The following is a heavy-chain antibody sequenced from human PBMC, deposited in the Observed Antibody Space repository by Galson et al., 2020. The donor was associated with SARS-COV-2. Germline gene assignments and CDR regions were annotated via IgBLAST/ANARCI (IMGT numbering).Heavy chain of an antibody. D-gene: IGHD3-22*01. Sequence: SVKVSCKASGGTFSGSAVGWVRQAPGQGLEWVGGVIPIFDTTNYAQRFQGRVTITADESTSTAYMELRSLRSDDTAVYYCARGRLTYYNSQTIHFDYWGQGTLVTVSS. V-gene: IGHV1-69*13. CDR1: GGTFSGSA. CDR3: ARGRLTYYNSQTIHFDY. J-gene: IGHJ4*02. CDR2: VIPIFDTT.